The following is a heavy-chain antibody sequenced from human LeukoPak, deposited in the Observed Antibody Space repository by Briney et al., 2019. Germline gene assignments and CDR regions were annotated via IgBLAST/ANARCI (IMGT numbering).Heavy chain of an antibody. CDR3: ARDFDSYGSGRGYGY. CDR2: IYTSGST. CDR1: GGSISNGSYY. J-gene: IGHJ4*02. V-gene: IGHV4-61*02. Sequence: SETLSLTCTVSGGSISNGSYYWSWIRQPAGKGLEWIGRIYTSGSTNYNPSLKSRVTISIDTSKNQFSLKLTSVTAADTAVYFCARDFDSYGSGRGYGYWGQGTLVTVSS. D-gene: IGHD3-10*01.